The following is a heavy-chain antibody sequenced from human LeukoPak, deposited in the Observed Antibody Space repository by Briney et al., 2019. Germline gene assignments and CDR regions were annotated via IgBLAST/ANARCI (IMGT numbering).Heavy chain of an antibody. V-gene: IGHV3-21*01. CDR2: ISSSSSYI. J-gene: IGHJ4*02. Sequence: GGSLRLSCAASGFTFGSYSMNWVRQAPGKGLEWVSSISSSSSYIYYADSVKGRFTISRDNAKNSLYLQMNSLRAEDTAVYYCAIQTTVIEDYWGQGTLVTVSS. D-gene: IGHD4-17*01. CDR3: AIQTTVIEDY. CDR1: GFTFGSYS.